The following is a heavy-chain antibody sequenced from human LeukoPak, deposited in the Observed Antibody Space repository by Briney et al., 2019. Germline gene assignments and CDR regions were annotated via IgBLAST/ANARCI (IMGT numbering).Heavy chain of an antibody. CDR1: GGSFSGYY. Sequence: KPSETLSLTCAVYGGSFSGYYWSWIRQPPGKGLEWIGEINHSGSTNYNPSLKSRVTISVDTSKNQFSLKLSSVTAADTAVYYCARGLRFLRDTATYYFDYWGQGTLVTVSS. J-gene: IGHJ4*02. V-gene: IGHV4-34*01. CDR3: ARGLRFLRDTATYYFDY. CDR2: INHSGST. D-gene: IGHD5-18*01.